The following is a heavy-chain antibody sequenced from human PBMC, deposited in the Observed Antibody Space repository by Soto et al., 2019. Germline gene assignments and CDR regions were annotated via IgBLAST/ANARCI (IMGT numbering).Heavy chain of an antibody. CDR1: GFTFSSYS. CDR2: ISSSSSTI. D-gene: IGHD2-21*02. J-gene: IGHJ4*02. Sequence: PVGSLRLSCAASGFTFSSYSMNWVRQAPGKGLEWVSYISSSSSTIYYADSVKGRFTISRDNAKNSLYLQMNSLRDEDTAVYYCARDDGKRRLYYFDYWGQGTLVTVSS. V-gene: IGHV3-48*02. CDR3: ARDDGKRRLYYFDY.